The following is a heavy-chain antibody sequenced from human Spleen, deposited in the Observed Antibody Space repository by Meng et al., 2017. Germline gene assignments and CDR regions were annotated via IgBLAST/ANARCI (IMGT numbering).Heavy chain of an antibody. CDR2: IYHSGST. CDR1: GGSISSSNW. Sequence: QVQLQESGPGLVKPSGTLSLTCAVSGGSISSSNWWNWVRQPPGKGLEWIGEIYHSGSTNYNPSLKSRVTISVDTSKNHFSLNLNSVTAADTAVYYCVRHAGGTSKFGPWGQGTLVTVSS. D-gene: IGHD4-23*01. CDR3: VRHAGGTSKFGP. J-gene: IGHJ5*02. V-gene: IGHV4-4*02.